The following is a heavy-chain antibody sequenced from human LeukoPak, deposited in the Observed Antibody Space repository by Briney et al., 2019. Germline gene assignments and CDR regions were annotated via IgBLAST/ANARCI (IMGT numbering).Heavy chain of an antibody. CDR2: INPNSGGT. Sequence: ASVKVSCKASGYTFTGYYMHWVRQAHGQGLEWMGWINPNSGGTNYAQKFQGRVTMTRDTSISTAYMELSRLRSDDTAVYYCARGSAVAGAFDIWGQGTMVTVSS. D-gene: IGHD6-19*01. J-gene: IGHJ3*02. CDR3: ARGSAVAGAFDI. CDR1: GYTFTGYY. V-gene: IGHV1-2*02.